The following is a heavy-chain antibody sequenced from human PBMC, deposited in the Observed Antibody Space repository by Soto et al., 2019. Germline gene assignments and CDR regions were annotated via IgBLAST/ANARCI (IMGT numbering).Heavy chain of an antibody. CDR2: IYYSGST. CDR3: ARGGAEDIVLVPAAQRGNWFDP. D-gene: IGHD2-2*01. Sequence: QVQLQESGPGLVKPSQTLSLTCTVSGGSISSADYYWSWIRQPPGKGLEWIGYIYYSGSTYYNPSLKSRITISLDTSKKQFSLKLSSVTAADTAVYYCARGGAEDIVLVPAAQRGNWFDPWGQGTLVTVSS. J-gene: IGHJ5*02. V-gene: IGHV4-30-4*01. CDR1: GGSISSADYY.